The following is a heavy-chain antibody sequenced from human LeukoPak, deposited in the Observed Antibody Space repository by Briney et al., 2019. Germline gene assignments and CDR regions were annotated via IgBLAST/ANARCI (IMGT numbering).Heavy chain of an antibody. CDR2: IYYSGST. Sequence: PSETLSLTCTVSGGSISSYYWSWIRQPPGKGLEWIGYIYYSGSTNYNPSLKSRVTISVDTSKNQFSLKLSSVTAADMAVYYCARNLYGGDGAFDIWGQGTMVTVSS. D-gene: IGHD2-21*02. V-gene: IGHV4-59*01. CDR1: GGSISSYY. J-gene: IGHJ3*02. CDR3: ARNLYGGDGAFDI.